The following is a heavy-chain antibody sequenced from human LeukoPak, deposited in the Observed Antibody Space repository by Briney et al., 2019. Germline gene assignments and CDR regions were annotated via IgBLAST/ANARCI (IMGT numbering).Heavy chain of an antibody. V-gene: IGHV3-15*01. Sequence: GGSLRLSCAVSGLTFSNAWMSWVRQAPGKGLEWVGRIKTKTDGGTTDHAAPVKGRFTISSDDSKNTLYLQMNSLKSEDTAVYYCTTQTKGSSWYRFFPETNGMDVWGQGTTVTVS. J-gene: IGHJ6*02. CDR2: IKTKTDGGTT. CDR3: TTQTKGSSWYRFFPETNGMDV. CDR1: GLTFSNAW. D-gene: IGHD6-13*01.